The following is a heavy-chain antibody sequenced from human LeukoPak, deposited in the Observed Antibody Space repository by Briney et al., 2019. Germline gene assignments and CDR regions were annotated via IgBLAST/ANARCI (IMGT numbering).Heavy chain of an antibody. D-gene: IGHD3-10*01. J-gene: IGHJ6*02. CDR3: ARGSRGITTVPYYYGMDV. CDR1: GYTFTGYY. Sequence: ASVKVSCKASGYTFTGYYMHWVRQAPGQGLEWMGWINPNSGGTNHAQKFQGRVTMTRDTSISTAYMELSRLRSDDTAVYYCARGSRGITTVPYYYGMDVWGQGTTVTVSS. V-gene: IGHV1-2*02. CDR2: INPNSGGT.